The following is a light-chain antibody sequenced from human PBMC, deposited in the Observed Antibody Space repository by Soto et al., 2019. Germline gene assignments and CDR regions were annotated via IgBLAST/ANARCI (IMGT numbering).Light chain of an antibody. J-gene: IGLJ1*01. V-gene: IGLV2-14*01. CDR3: TSYTTSSTYV. CDR2: DVS. Sequence: QSALTQTASVSGSPGQSITISCTGTSSDVGGYNYVSWYQQHPDKAPKLIIYDVSNRPSGVSNRFSGSKSGNTASLTISGLQAEDEADYYCTSYTTSSTYVFGTGTKVTVL. CDR1: SSDVGGYNY.